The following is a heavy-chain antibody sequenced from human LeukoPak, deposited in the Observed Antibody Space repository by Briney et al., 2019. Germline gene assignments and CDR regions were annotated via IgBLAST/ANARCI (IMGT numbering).Heavy chain of an antibody. CDR3: LNYDSSVGRDY. Sequence: GGSLRLSCAASGFTFSSYGMDWVRQAPGKGLEWVSAISGSGGSTYYADSVKGRFTISRDNSKNTLYLQMNSLRAGDTAVYYCLNYDSSVGRDYWGQGTLVTVSS. V-gene: IGHV3-23*01. J-gene: IGHJ4*02. D-gene: IGHD3-22*01. CDR1: GFTFSSYG. CDR2: ISGSGGST.